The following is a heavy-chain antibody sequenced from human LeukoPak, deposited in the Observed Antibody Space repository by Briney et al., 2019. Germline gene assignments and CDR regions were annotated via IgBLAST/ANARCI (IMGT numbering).Heavy chain of an antibody. CDR2: MNPNSGNT. CDR3: ARVRDIVVVFDAFDI. V-gene: IGHV1-8*01. J-gene: IGHJ3*02. Sequence: ASVKVSCKASGYTFTSYDINWVRQATGQGLEWMGWMNPNSGNTGYAQDFQGRVTMTRDTSISTAYMELSRLRSDDTAVYYCARVRDIVVVFDAFDIWGQGTMVTVSS. D-gene: IGHD2-15*01. CDR1: GYTFTSYD.